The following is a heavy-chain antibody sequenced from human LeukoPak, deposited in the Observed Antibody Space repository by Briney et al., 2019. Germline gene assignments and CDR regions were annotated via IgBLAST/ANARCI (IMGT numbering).Heavy chain of an antibody. D-gene: IGHD6-6*01. Sequence: SETLSLTCTVSGGSISSYYWSWVRQPPGKGLEWIGEIYHSGSTNYNPSLKSRATISVDKSKNQFSLKLSSVTAADTAVYYCASTSSIYGMDVWGQGTTVTVSS. CDR1: GGSISSYY. CDR2: IYHSGST. CDR3: ASTSSIYGMDV. J-gene: IGHJ6*02. V-gene: IGHV4-4*02.